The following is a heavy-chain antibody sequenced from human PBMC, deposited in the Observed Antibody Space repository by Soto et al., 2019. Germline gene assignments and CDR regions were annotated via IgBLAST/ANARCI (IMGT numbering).Heavy chain of an antibody. V-gene: IGHV3-30-3*01. CDR2: TSSDESLK. CDR1: GFSFSSYW. CDR3: AREIPTTIGPLDY. D-gene: IGHD2-15*01. J-gene: IGHJ4*02. Sequence: GGSLRLSCAASGFSFSSYWMSWVRQAPGKGLEWVAVTSSDESLKFYADSVKGRFTISRDNSKNTLYLQLSSLRTEDTAIYYCAREIPTTIGPLDYWGQGTLVTVSS.